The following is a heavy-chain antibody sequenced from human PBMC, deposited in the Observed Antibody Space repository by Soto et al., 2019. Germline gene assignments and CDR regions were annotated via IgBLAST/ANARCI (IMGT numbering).Heavy chain of an antibody. CDR3: ARDTPFYGGNSEYYYYYGMDV. CDR2: IIPILGIA. J-gene: IGHJ6*02. D-gene: IGHD4-17*01. Sequence: ASVKVSCKASGGTFSSYTISWVRQAPGQGLEWMGRIIPILGIANYAQKFQGRVTITADKSTSTAYMELSSLRSEDTAVYYCARDTPFYGGNSEYYYYYGMDVWGQGTTVTVSS. CDR1: GGTFSSYT. V-gene: IGHV1-69*04.